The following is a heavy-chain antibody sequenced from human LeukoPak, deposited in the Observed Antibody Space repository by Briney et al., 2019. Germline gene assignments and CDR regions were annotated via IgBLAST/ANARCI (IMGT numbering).Heavy chain of an antibody. CDR3: ASSRTRSFDY. CDR2: IYYSGST. CDR1: GGSISSGDYY. D-gene: IGHD2-2*01. V-gene: IGHV4-30-4*08. Sequence: SETLSLTCTVSGGSISSGDYYWSWIRQPPGKGLEWIGYIYYSGSTYYNPSLKSRVTILVDTSKNQFSLKLSSVTAADTAVYYCASSRTRSFDYWGQGTLVTVSS. J-gene: IGHJ4*02.